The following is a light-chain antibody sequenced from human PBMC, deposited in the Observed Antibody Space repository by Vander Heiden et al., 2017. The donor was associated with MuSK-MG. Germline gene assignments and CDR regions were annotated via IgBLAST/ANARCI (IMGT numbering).Light chain of an antibody. CDR2: GAS. CDR1: QSVSSSY. Sequence: EFVLPQSPCTLSLPPGDRAPLPCRPSQSVSSSYLAWYQQKPGQAPRLLIYGASSRATGIPDRFSGGGSGTDFTLTISRLEPEDFAVYCCQQYGSSPRTFGQGTKVEIK. J-gene: IGKJ1*01. CDR3: QQYGSSPRT. V-gene: IGKV3-20*01.